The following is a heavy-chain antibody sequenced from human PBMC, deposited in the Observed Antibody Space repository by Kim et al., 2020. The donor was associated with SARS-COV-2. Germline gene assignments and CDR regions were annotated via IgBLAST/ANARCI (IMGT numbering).Heavy chain of an antibody. CDR3: ARRPAENNWFDP. CDR2: IDPSDSYT. D-gene: IGHD2-2*01. V-gene: IGHV5-10-1*01. J-gene: IGHJ5*02. CDR1: GYSFTSYW. Sequence: GESLKISCKGSGYSFTSYWISWVRQMPGKGLEWMGRIDPSDSYTNYSPSFQGHVTLSADKSISTAYLQWSSLKASDTAMYYCARRPAENNWFDPWGQGALVTVSS.